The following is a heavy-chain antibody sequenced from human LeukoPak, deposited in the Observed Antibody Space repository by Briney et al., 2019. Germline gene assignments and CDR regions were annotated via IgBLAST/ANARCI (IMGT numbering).Heavy chain of an antibody. CDR3: ARDPTLYGDYFDY. CDR1: GFTVSSNY. V-gene: IGHV3-66*01. CDR2: IYSGGST. J-gene: IGHJ4*02. Sequence: PGGSLRLSCAASGFTVSSNYMSWVRQAPGKGLEWVSVIYSGGSTYYADSVKGRFTISRDNAKNSLYLQMNSLRAEDTAVYYCARDPTLYGDYFDYWGQGTLVTVSS. D-gene: IGHD3-16*01.